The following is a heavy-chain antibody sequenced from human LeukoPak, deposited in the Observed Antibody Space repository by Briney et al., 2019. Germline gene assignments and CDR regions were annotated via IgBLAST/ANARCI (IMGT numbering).Heavy chain of an antibody. CDR3: ARVLLVGYCSSTSCFNFDY. D-gene: IGHD2-2*01. CDR2: INPSGGST. V-gene: IGHV1-46*01. CDR1: GYTFTSYY. Sequence: GASVKVSCKASGYTFTSYYMHWVRQAPGQGLEWMGIINPSGGSTSYAQKFQGRVTMTRDTSTSTVYMELSSLRSEDTAVYYCARVLLVGYCSSTSCFNFDYWGQGTLVTVSS. J-gene: IGHJ4*02.